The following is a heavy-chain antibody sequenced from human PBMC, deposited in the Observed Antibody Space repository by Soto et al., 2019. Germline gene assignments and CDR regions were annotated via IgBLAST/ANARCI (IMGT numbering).Heavy chain of an antibody. CDR3: VKGCSSTSCLDWFDP. CDR1: GFTFSSYA. J-gene: IGHJ5*02. D-gene: IGHD2-2*01. V-gene: IGHV3-64D*06. Sequence: GGSLRLSCSASGFTFSSYAMHWVRQAPGKGLEYVSAISSNGGSTYYADSVKGRFTISRDNSKNTLYLQMSILRAEDTAVYYCVKGCSSTSCLDWFDPWGQGTLVTVSS. CDR2: ISSNGGST.